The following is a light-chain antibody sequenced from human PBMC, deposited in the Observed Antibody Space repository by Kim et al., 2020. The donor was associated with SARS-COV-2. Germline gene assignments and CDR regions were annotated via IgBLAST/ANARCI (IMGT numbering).Light chain of an antibody. CDR1: SSDVGGYNY. V-gene: IGLV2-11*01. CDR2: DVS. CDR3: CSYAGSCYV. J-gene: IGLJ1*01. Sequence: GQSVTISCTGTSSDVGGYNYVSWYQQHPGKAPKLMIYDVSKRPSGVPDRFSGSKSGNTASLTISGLQAEDEADYYCCSYAGSCYVFGTGTKVTVL.